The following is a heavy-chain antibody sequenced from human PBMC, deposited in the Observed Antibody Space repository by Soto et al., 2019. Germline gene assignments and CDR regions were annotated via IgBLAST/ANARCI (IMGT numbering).Heavy chain of an antibody. V-gene: IGHV1-3*01. CDR2: INAGNGNT. Sequence: QVQLVQSGAEVKKPGASVKVSCKASGYTFTSYAMHWVRQAPGQRLEWMGWINAGNGNTKYSQKFQGRVTITRDTSASTAYMELSSLRSEDTAVYYCARDDSYCSGGSCSSSGSYGYRGQGTLVTVSS. J-gene: IGHJ4*02. CDR1: GYTFTSYA. D-gene: IGHD2-15*01. CDR3: ARDDSYCSGGSCSSSGSYGY.